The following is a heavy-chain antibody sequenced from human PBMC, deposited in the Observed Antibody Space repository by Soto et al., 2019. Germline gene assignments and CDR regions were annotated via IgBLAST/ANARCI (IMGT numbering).Heavy chain of an antibody. CDR1: GFTFSSYN. D-gene: IGHD2-15*01. CDR3: ARARCSSGQCYYFDY. J-gene: IGHJ4*02. V-gene: IGHV3-64*02. Sequence: EVQLVESGEGLVQPGGSLRLSCAASGFTFSSYNIHWIRQAPGKGLEFVSAISRSGDRTYYADSVKGRFTITRDNSKNTVWHRVGSLRAEYMVVYYCARARCSSGQCYYFDYWGRRALVSVSS. CDR2: ISRSGDRT.